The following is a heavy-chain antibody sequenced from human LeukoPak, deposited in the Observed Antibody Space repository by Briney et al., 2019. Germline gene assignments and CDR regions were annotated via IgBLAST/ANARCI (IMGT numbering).Heavy chain of an antibody. CDR1: GFTFSSYG. CDR3: AKDYRYSNTWYRGVDV. CDR2: ISGSGGTT. D-gene: IGHD6-13*01. V-gene: IGHV3-23*01. J-gene: IGHJ6*02. Sequence: GGSLRLSCAASGFTFSSYGMHWVRQAPGKGLEWVSVISGSGGTTYYADSVKGRFTISRDNSKNTLYLQMNSLRAEDTAVYYCAKDYRYSNTWYRGVDVWGQGTTVTVSS.